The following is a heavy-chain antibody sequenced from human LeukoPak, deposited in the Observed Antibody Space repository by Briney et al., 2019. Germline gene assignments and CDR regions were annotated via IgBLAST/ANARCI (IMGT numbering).Heavy chain of an antibody. J-gene: IGHJ5*02. CDR1: GFTFRSYG. V-gene: IGHV3-33*01. D-gene: IGHD2-2*01. CDR3: ARGPEVLSAAMFCWFDP. CDR2: IWYDGSKK. Sequence: GGSLRLSCAASGFTFRSYGMHWVRQAPGKGLGWVAVIWYDGSKKYYAVSVKGRFTISRDNAKNSLYLQMNSLRDEDTAVYYCARGPEVLSAAMFCWFDPWGQGTLVTVSS.